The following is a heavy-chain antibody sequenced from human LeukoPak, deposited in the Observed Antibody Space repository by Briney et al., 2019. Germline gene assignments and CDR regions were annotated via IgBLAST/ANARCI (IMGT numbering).Heavy chain of an antibody. J-gene: IGHJ5*02. CDR2: IYYSGST. CDR1: GGSFSSHY. Sequence: SETLSLTCTVSGGSFSSHYWSWIRQPPGKGLEWIGYIYYSGSTNYNPSLKSRVTISVDRTKNQFSLKLSSVTAADTAVYYCARARYYYDSSGYPNWFDPWGQGTLVTVSS. V-gene: IGHV4-59*08. D-gene: IGHD3-22*01. CDR3: ARARYYYDSSGYPNWFDP.